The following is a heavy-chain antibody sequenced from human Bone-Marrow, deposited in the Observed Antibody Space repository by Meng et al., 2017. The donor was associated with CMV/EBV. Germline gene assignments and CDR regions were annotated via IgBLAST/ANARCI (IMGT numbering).Heavy chain of an antibody. CDR3: AREQVQRWLTDWFDP. Sequence: SETLSLTCTVSGGSISSSSYYWGWIRQPPGKGLEWIGSIYYSGSTYYNPSLKSRVTISVETSKNQFSLKLSSVTAADTAVYYCAREQVQRWLTDWFDPWGQETLVTVAS. CDR1: GGSISSSSYY. J-gene: IGHJ5*02. D-gene: IGHD5-18*01. CDR2: IYYSGST. V-gene: IGHV4-39*07.